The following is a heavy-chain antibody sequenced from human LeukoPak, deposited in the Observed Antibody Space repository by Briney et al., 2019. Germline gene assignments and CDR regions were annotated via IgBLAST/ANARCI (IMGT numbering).Heavy chain of an antibody. CDR1: GFTFSNYG. V-gene: IGHV3-30*02. D-gene: IGHD3-22*01. CDR2: IRYNGSNK. CDR3: AKAQGYYDSSGYYFSFDY. Sequence: GGSLRLSCAASGFTFSNYGMHWVRQAPGKGLEWVAFIRYNGSNKYYADSVKGRFTISRDNSKSTLYLQMNSLRAEDTAVYYCAKAQGYYDSSGYYFSFDYWGQGTLVTVSS. J-gene: IGHJ4*02.